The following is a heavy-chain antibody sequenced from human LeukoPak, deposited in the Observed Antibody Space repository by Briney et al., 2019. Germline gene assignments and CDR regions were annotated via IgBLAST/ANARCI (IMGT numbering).Heavy chain of an antibody. CDR1: GYSFTSYW. V-gene: IGHV5-51*01. CDR3: SIHRRDGYNYSSCPPPSDDC. Sequence: GESLKISCKGSGYSFTSYWIGWVRQMPGKGLEWMGIIYPGDSDTRYSPSFQGQVTISADKSISTAYLQWSSLNASDTAMYYCSIHRRDGYNYSSCPPPSDDCRVPGTLATV. J-gene: IGHJ4*01. CDR2: IYPGDSDT. D-gene: IGHD5-24*01.